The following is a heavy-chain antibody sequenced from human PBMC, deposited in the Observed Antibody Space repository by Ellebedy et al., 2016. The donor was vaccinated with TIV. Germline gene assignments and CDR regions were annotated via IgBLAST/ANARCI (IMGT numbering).Heavy chain of an antibody. CDR1: GFNFSNYY. CDR3: AKDTSSEGYSYGPDY. J-gene: IGHJ4*02. Sequence: GGSLRLXCSTSGFNFSNYYMAWMRQAPGRGLEWVSYISGSGDSIHYADSMKGRFTISRDNAKNSLYLQMQSLRAADTAVYYCAKDTSSEGYSYGPDYWGQGSLVTVSA. V-gene: IGHV3-11*01. CDR2: ISGSGDSI. D-gene: IGHD5-18*01.